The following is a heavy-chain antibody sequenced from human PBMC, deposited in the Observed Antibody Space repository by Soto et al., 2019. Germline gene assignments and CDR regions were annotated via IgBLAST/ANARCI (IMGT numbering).Heavy chain of an antibody. CDR1: GGSFSGYY. Sequence: QVQLQQWGAGLLKPSEILSLTCAVYGGSFSGYYWSWIRQPPGKGLERIGEINHSGSTNYNPSLKSRVTISVDTSKNQFSLKLSSVTAADTAVYYCAREYGGHSGTFDYWGQGTLVTVSS. V-gene: IGHV4-34*01. D-gene: IGHD2-21*02. J-gene: IGHJ4*02. CDR3: AREYGGHSGTFDY. CDR2: INHSGST.